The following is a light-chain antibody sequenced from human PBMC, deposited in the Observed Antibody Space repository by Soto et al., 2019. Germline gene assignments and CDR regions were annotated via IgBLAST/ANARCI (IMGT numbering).Light chain of an antibody. V-gene: IGLV2-14*01. J-gene: IGLJ1*01. CDR1: SSDVGGYNY. Sequence: QSVLTQPASVSGSPGQSIPISCTGTSSDVGGYNYVSWYQQHPGKAPKLMSYDVSNRPSGVSNRFSGSKSGNTASLTISGLQAEDEADYYCSSYTSSSXLYVFGTGTKVTV. CDR2: DVS. CDR3: SSYTSSSXLYV.